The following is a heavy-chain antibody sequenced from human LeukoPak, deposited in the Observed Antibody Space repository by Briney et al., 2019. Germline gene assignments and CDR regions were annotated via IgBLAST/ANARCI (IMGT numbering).Heavy chain of an antibody. V-gene: IGHV4-39*07. Sequence: SETLSLTCTVSGGSISRSSYYWGWIRQPPGKGLEWIGTIYYSGSTYYNPSLKSRVTISVDTSKSQFSLKLSSVTAADTAVYYCARSREGRSWGGYVVVEFSPWGQGTLVTVSS. D-gene: IGHD3-16*01. CDR2: IYYSGST. J-gene: IGHJ5*02. CDR1: GGSISRSSYY. CDR3: ARSREGRSWGGYVVVEFSP.